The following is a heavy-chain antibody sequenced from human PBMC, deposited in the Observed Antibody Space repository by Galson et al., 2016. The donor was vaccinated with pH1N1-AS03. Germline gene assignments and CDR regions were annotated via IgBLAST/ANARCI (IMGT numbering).Heavy chain of an antibody. CDR1: GTYISTGGYY. Sequence: TLSLTCTVSGTYISTGGYYWGWIRQLPGKGLEWMGYTYYSGTTYYNPSPKSRFTISVDMSKNQFSLKLNSVTAADTAVYYCARDRHDYGPDPFDIWGQGTMVTVSS. CDR3: ARDRHDYGPDPFDI. CDR2: TYYSGTT. D-gene: IGHD4-17*01. J-gene: IGHJ3*02. V-gene: IGHV4-31*03.